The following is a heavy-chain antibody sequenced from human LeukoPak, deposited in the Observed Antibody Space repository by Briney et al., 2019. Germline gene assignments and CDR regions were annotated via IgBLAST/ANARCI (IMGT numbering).Heavy chain of an antibody. CDR2: ISAYNGNT. Sequence: ASVKVSCKASGYTFTSYGISWVRQAPGQGLEWMGWISAYNGNTNYAQKLQGRVTMTTDTSTSTAYMELRSLRSDDTAVYHCARDQDSSSWYPQYYYYGMDVWGQGTTVTVSS. J-gene: IGHJ6*02. CDR1: GYTFTSYG. CDR3: ARDQDSSSWYPQYYYYGMDV. D-gene: IGHD6-13*01. V-gene: IGHV1-18*01.